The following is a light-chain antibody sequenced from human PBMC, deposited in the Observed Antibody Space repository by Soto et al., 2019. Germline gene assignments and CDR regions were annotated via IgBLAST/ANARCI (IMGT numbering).Light chain of an antibody. CDR3: QQYDNWPPTT. V-gene: IGKV3-15*01. CDR1: QSVSSN. Sequence: EIVLTQSPGTLSLSPGERATLSCRASQSVSSNYLAWYQQKPGQAPRLLIFGASTRATGIPARFSGSGSGTEFTLTISSLQSEDFAVYYCQQYDNWPPTTFGQGTKGDIK. J-gene: IGKJ1*01. CDR2: GAS.